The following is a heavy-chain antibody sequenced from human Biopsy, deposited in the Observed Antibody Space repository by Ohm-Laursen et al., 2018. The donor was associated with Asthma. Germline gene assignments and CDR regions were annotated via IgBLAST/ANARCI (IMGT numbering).Heavy chain of an antibody. Sequence: SETLSLTCTVSGGSISSSSYYWGWIRQPPGKGLEWIGSIYYSGSTYYNPSLKSRVTISVDTSKNQFSLNLSSVTAADTAVYYCAMSPTRGPEVWEAFAFDIWGQGTMVTVSS. J-gene: IGHJ3*02. CDR1: GGSISSSSYY. CDR2: IYYSGST. V-gene: IGHV4-39*01. D-gene: IGHD3-16*01. CDR3: AMSPTRGPEVWEAFAFDI.